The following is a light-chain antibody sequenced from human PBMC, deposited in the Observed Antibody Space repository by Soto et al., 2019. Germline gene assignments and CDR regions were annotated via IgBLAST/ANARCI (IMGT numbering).Light chain of an antibody. CDR3: QQYENRPYT. CDR1: QDISKF. V-gene: IGKV1-33*01. Sequence: DIQMIQSPSSLSASIGDRVSFTCQASQDISKFLNWYQHKPGQAPSLLIYDASKSQFGVPSRFSGSGSGTDFTFTISSLQPEDNATYYCQQYENRPYTFGPGTKV. CDR2: DAS. J-gene: IGKJ3*01.